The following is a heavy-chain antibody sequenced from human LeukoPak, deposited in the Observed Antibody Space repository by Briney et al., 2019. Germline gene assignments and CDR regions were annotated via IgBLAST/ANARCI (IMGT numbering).Heavy chain of an antibody. CDR3: ARDSSGTKFDY. J-gene: IGHJ4*02. Sequence: GGSLRLSCAASGFTFGSSEMNWVRQAPGKGLEWITYISSSGVTRYYADSVKGRFTISRDNPKNSLYLQMNSLRVEDTAVYYCARDSSGTKFDYWGQGTLVTVSS. D-gene: IGHD3-22*01. V-gene: IGHV3-48*03. CDR1: GFTFGSSE. CDR2: ISSSGVTR.